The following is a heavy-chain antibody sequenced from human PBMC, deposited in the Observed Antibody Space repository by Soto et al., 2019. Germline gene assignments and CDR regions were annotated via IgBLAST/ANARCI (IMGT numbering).Heavy chain of an antibody. D-gene: IGHD3-3*01. J-gene: IGHJ5*02. CDR2: ISGSGGST. Sequence: EVQLLESGGGLVQPGGSLRLSCAASGFTFSSYAMSWVRQAPGKGLEWVSAISGSGGSTYYADSVKGRFTISRDNSKNTLYLQMNSLRVEDTAVYYCAKDYDFWSGYSLPYNWFDPWGQGTLVTVSS. CDR1: GFTFSSYA. V-gene: IGHV3-23*01. CDR3: AKDYDFWSGYSLPYNWFDP.